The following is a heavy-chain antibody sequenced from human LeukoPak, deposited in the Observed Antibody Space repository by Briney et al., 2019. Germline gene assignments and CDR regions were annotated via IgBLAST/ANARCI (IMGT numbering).Heavy chain of an antibody. V-gene: IGHV4-30-4*01. CDR3: ARRGVTYYYGSGSHARDSDAFDI. J-gene: IGHJ3*02. CDR2: IYYSGST. CDR1: GGSISSGDYY. Sequence: SETLSLNCTVYGGSISSGDYYWRWIRQPPGRGLEWIAYIYYSGSTYYNPSLKSRITISVDTSKIQFSLKLSSVTAADTAVYYCARRGVTYYYGSGSHARDSDAFDIWGQGTMVTVSS. D-gene: IGHD3-10*01.